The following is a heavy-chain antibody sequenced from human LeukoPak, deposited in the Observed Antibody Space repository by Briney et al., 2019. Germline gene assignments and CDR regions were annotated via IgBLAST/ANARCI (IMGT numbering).Heavy chain of an antibody. CDR2: ISGDGGTT. D-gene: IGHD1-26*01. J-gene: IGHJ4*02. V-gene: IGHV3-43*02. CDR1: GFTFDDNA. Sequence: GGSLRLSCAASGFTFDDNAMHWVRQAPGKGLEWFSLISGDGGTTHYADSVKGRFTISRDNSKHSLFLQMNSLRTEDTALYYCAKDTVGATVFDYWGQGTLVTVSS. CDR3: AKDTVGATVFDY.